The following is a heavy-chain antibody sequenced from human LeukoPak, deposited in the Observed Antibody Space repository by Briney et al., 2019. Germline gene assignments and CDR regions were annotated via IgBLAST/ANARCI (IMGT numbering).Heavy chain of an antibody. V-gene: IGHV4-4*07. CDR3: AREVVPAAILNWFDP. Sequence: SETLSLTCTVSGGSISSYYWSWIRQPAGKGLEWIGRIYSSGSTNYNPSLKSRVTLSVDTSKNQFSLKLTSVTAADTAVYYCAREVVPAAILNWFDPWGQGTLVTVSS. D-gene: IGHD2-2*01. CDR1: GGSISSYY. CDR2: IYSSGST. J-gene: IGHJ5*02.